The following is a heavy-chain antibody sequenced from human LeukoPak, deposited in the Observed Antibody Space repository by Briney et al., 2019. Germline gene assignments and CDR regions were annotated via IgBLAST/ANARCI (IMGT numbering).Heavy chain of an antibody. CDR1: GFTFSSFW. CDR3: ATYLYASSAFDS. CDR2: IKEDGRQM. D-gene: IGHD3-22*01. V-gene: IGHV3-7*05. Sequence: GGSLRLSCAASGFTFSSFWMSWVRQAPGKGLEWVANIKEDGRQMYYVDSVKGRFTISRDNAKNSLSLQMNSLRADDTAVYYCATYLYASSAFDSWGQGTLVTVSS. J-gene: IGHJ5*01.